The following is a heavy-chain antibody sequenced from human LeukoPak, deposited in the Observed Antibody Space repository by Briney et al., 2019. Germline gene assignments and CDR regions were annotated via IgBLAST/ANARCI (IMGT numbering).Heavy chain of an antibody. J-gene: IGHJ4*02. CDR1: GYTFTSYG. CDR2: ISAYNGNT. CDR3: AREGTYYDSSGYYDY. V-gene: IGHV1-18*01. Sequence: ASVKVSCKASGYTFTSYGISWVRQAPGRGLEWMGWISAYNGNTNYAQKLQGRVTMTTDTSTSTAYMELRSLRSDDTAVYYCAREGTYYDSSGYYDYWGQGTLVTVSS. D-gene: IGHD3-22*01.